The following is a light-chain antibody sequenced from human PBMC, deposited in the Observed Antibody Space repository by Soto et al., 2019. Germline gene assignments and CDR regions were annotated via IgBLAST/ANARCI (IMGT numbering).Light chain of an antibody. CDR1: QGISNY. J-gene: IGKJ1*01. CDR2: GVS. CDR3: LQDEAYPRT. Sequence: DIQMTQSPASLSASVGDRVTITCRASQGISNYFGWYQQKPGKAPKRLIYGVSILQSGDPSRFSGSGSGTEFTLTISSLQPEDFATYYCLQDEAYPRTFGRGTKVEIK. V-gene: IGKV1-17*01.